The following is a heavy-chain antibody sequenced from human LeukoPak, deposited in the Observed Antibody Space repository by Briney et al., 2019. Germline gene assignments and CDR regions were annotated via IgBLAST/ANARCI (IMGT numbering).Heavy chain of an antibody. CDR1: GGSISSYY. V-gene: IGHV4-59*01. CDR3: ARLPSRDGYDY. CDR2: IYYSGST. J-gene: IGHJ4*02. D-gene: IGHD5-24*01. Sequence: SSETLSLTCTVSGGSISSYYWSWIRQPPGKGLEWIGYIYYSGSTNYNPSLKSRVTISVDTSKNQFSLKLNSVTAADTAVYYCARLPSRDGYDYWGQGTLVTVSS.